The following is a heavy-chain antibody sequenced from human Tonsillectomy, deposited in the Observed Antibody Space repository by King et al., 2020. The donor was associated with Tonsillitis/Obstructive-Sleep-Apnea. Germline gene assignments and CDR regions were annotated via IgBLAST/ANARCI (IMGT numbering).Heavy chain of an antibody. Sequence: VQLVESGGGLVKPGGSLRLSCAASGFTFSVYYMTWIRQATGKGLEWLSYISHSGRTISYAESVKGRFTISRDNANNSLYRQMNSLRAEDTAVYYCAREASDFWSGTFDSWGQGPLVTVSS. J-gene: IGHJ4*02. CDR2: ISHSGRTI. V-gene: IGHV3-11*01. CDR3: AREASDFWSGTFDS. D-gene: IGHD3-3*01. CDR1: GFTFSVYY.